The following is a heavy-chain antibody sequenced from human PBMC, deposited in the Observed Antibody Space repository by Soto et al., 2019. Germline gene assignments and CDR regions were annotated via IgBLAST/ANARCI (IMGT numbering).Heavy chain of an antibody. CDR2: ISSSSSYI. J-gene: IGHJ6*02. V-gene: IGHV3-21*01. CDR3: ARGVYDFWSGYQYYYYGMDV. D-gene: IGHD3-3*01. CDR1: GFTFSSYS. Sequence: KPGGSLRLSCAASGFTFSSYSMNWVRQAPGKGLEWVSSISSSSSYIYYADSVKGRFTISRDNAKNSLYLQMNSLRAEDTAVYYCARGVYDFWSGYQYYYYGMDVWGQGTTVTVS.